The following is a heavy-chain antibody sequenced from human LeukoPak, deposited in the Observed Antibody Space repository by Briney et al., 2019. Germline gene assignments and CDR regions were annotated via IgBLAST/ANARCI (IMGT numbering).Heavy chain of an antibody. J-gene: IGHJ4*02. CDR2: INHSGST. CDR1: GLTFSDAW. Sequence: PGGSLRLSCVLSGLTFSDAWMSWIRQPPGKGLEWIGEINHSGSTNYNPSLKSRVTISVDTSKNQFSLKLSSVTAADTAVYYCARCGSGWYLFDYWGQGTLVTVSS. V-gene: IGHV4-34*01. D-gene: IGHD6-19*01. CDR3: ARCGSGWYLFDY.